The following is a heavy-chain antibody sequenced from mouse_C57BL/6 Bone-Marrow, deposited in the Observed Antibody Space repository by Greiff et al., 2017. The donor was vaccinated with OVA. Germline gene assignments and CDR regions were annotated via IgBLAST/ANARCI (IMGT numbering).Heavy chain of an antibody. Sequence: VQLQQSGPVLVKPGASVKMSCKASGYTFTDYYMNWVKQSHGKSLEWIGVINPYNGGTSYNQKFKGKATLTVDKSSSTAYMELNSLTSEDSAVYYGARSLPYYGRFAYWGQGTLVTVSA. D-gene: IGHD1-1*01. V-gene: IGHV1-19*01. CDR3: ARSLPYYGRFAY. CDR2: INPYNGGT. CDR1: GYTFTDYY. J-gene: IGHJ3*01.